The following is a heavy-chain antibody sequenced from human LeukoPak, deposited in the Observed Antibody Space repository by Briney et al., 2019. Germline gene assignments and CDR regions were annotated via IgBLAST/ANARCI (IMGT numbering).Heavy chain of an antibody. V-gene: IGHV3-23*01. CDR2: ISGSGDKT. CDR3: AKDTSAWWYHRAYMNV. CDR1: GFTFSDYA. D-gene: IGHD2-15*01. J-gene: IGHJ6*03. Sequence: GGSPRLSCAASGFTFSDYAMSWVRQAPGEGLEWVSAISGSGDKTFHADSVKGRFTTSRDNSKNTLSLQMSSLRVEDSAVYFCAKDTSAWWYHRAYMNVWGTGTTVTVSS.